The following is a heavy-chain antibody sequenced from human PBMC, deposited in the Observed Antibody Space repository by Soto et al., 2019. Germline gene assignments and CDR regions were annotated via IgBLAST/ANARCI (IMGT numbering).Heavy chain of an antibody. Sequence: GGSLRLSCAASGFTFSNAWMSWVRQAPGKGLEWVGRIKSKTDGGTTDYAAPVKGRFTISRDDSKNTLYLQMNSLKTEDTAVYYCTTSHDFWSGYYSYWGQGTLVTVSS. D-gene: IGHD3-3*01. CDR3: TTSHDFWSGYYSY. CDR1: GFTFSNAW. V-gene: IGHV3-15*01. CDR2: IKSKTDGGTT. J-gene: IGHJ4*02.